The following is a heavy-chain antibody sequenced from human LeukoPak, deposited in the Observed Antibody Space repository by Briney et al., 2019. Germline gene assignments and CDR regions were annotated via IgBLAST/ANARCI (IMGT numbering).Heavy chain of an antibody. CDR3: ARGLYGDSGY. J-gene: IGHJ4*02. Sequence: HPSETLSLTCTVSGGSISSYYWSWIRQPAGKGLKWIGHIYTSESTNYNPSLKSRVTMSVDTSKNQFSLKLTSVTAADTAVYYCARGLYGDSGYWGQGTLVTVSS. V-gene: IGHV4-4*07. CDR2: IYTSEST. D-gene: IGHD4-17*01. CDR1: GGSISSYY.